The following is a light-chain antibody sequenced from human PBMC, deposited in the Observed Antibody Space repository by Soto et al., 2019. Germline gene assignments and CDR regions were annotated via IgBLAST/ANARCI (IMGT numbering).Light chain of an antibody. Sequence: EIVLTQSPGTLSLSPGERTTLSCRASQSVRSTYLAWYQQRPGQAPRLLIYGATSRATGIPDMFQGSGSGTDFTLTISRLEPEDFAVYFCQQYGSTPLTFGQGTKVEIK. CDR2: GAT. CDR1: QSVRSTY. CDR3: QQYGSTPLT. V-gene: IGKV3-20*01. J-gene: IGKJ1*01.